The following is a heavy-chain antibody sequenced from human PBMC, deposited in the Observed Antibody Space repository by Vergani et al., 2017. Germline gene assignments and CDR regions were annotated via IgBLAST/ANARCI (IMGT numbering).Heavy chain of an antibody. D-gene: IGHD3-10*01. CDR1: GFTFSSYA. Sequence: EVQLLESGGGLVQPGGSLRLSCAASGFTFSSYAMSWVRQAPGKGLEWVSAISGSGGSTYYADSVKGRFTISRDNSKNTLYLQMNSLRAEDTAVYYCAKSALFSFYGSGSYSPWFDPWGQGTLVTVSS. CDR2: ISGSGGST. V-gene: IGHV3-23*01. CDR3: AKSALFSFYGSGSYSPWFDP. J-gene: IGHJ5*02.